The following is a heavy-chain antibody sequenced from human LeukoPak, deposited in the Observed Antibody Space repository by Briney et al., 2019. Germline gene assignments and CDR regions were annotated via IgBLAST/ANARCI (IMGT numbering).Heavy chain of an antibody. CDR2: INHSGST. D-gene: IGHD6-19*01. J-gene: IGHJ4*02. CDR3: AREAYSSGWQFDY. V-gene: IGHV4-34*01. CDR1: GGSFSGYY. Sequence: SETLSLTCAVYGGSFSGYYWSWIRQPPGKGLEWIGEINHSGSTNYNPSLKSRVTISVDTSKNQFSLKLSSVTAADTAVYYCAREAYSSGWQFDYWGQGTLVTVSS.